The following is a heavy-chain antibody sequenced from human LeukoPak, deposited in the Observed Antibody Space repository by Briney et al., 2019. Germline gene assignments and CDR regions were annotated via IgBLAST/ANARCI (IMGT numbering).Heavy chain of an antibody. J-gene: IGHJ5*02. Sequence: SETLSLTCAVYGGSFSGYYRSWIRQPPGKGLEWIGEINHSGSTNYSPSLKSRVTISVDTSKNQFSLKLSSVTAADTAVYYCARGGMEYQLMYNWFDPWGQGTLVTVSS. D-gene: IGHD2-2*01. V-gene: IGHV4-34*01. CDR2: INHSGST. CDR3: ARGGMEYQLMYNWFDP. CDR1: GGSFSGYY.